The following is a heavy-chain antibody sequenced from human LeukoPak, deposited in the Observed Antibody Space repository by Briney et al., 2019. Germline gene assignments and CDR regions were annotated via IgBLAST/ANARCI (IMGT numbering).Heavy chain of an antibody. J-gene: IGHJ6*03. CDR3: AKNGDRGAYCTGGTCYPYFYYYMDV. D-gene: IGHD2-15*01. V-gene: IGHV3-23*01. CDR1: GLTFSSYG. CDR2: ISSTGGTS. Sequence: GGSLRLSCAASGLTFSSYGMSSVRQAPGKGLEWVSSISSTGGTSYYADSVKDRFTISRDNSKNTLYLQMNSLRAEDTAIYYCAKNGDRGAYCTGGTCYPYFYYYMDVWGKGTTVTI.